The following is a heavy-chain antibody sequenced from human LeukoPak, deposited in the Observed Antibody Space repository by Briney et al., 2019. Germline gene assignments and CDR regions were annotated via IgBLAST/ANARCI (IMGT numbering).Heavy chain of an antibody. J-gene: IGHJ4*02. V-gene: IGHV3-21*01. CDR1: GFTLSSYS. D-gene: IGHD5-24*01. CDR2: ISSSSYI. CDR3: ARDGVEMATIPYYFDY. Sequence: GGSLRLSCAASGFTLSSYSMNWVRQAPGKGLEWVSSISSSSYIYYADSVKGRFTISRDNAKNSLYLQMNSLRAEDTAVYYCARDGVEMATIPYYFDYWGQGTLVTVSS.